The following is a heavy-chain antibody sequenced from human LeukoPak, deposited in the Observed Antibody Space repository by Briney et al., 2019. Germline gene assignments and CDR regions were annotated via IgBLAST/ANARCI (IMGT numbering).Heavy chain of an antibody. CDR2: IIPIFGTA. CDR3: AREKQLVLGAFDI. CDR1: GYTFTSYA. V-gene: IGHV1-69*13. D-gene: IGHD6-13*01. J-gene: IGHJ3*02. Sequence: ASVKVSCKASGYTFTSYAISWVRQAPGQGLEWMGGIIPIFGTANYAQKFQGRVTITADESTSTAYMELSSLRSEDTAVYYCAREKQLVLGAFDIWGQGTMVTVSS.